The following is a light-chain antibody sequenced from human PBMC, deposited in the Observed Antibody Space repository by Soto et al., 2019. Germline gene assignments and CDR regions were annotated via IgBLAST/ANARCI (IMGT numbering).Light chain of an antibody. V-gene: IGKV1-8*01. J-gene: IGKJ4*01. CDR3: QQYYSYPLT. Sequence: TQSPATLSLSPGERATISCRASQGVSSYLAWYQQKPGKAPKLLIYAASTLQSGVPSRFSGSGSGTDFTLTISSLQSEDFATYYCQQYYSYPLTFGRGTKVDNK. CDR2: AAS. CDR1: QGVSSY.